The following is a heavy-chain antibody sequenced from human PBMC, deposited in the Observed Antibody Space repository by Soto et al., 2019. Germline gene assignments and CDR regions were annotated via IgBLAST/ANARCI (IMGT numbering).Heavy chain of an antibody. CDR2: ISAYNGNT. D-gene: IGHD6-19*01. J-gene: IGHJ6*02. CDR1: GYTFTSYG. CDR3: AREGLAHYYYYYGMDV. Sequence: QVQLVQSGAEVKKPGASVKVSCKASGYTFTSYGISWVRQAPGQGLEWMGWISAYNGNTNYAQKLQGRVTMTTDTSTSTASMELRRLRSDDTAVYYCAREGLAHYYYYYGMDVWGQGTTVTVSS. V-gene: IGHV1-18*01.